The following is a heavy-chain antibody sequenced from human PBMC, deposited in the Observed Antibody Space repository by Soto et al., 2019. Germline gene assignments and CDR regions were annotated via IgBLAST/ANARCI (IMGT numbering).Heavy chain of an antibody. CDR2: IYYSGST. CDR3: ARGFSYYDSSGYYWN. CDR1: GGSISSSSYY. V-gene: IGHV4-39*01. Sequence: QLQLQESCPGLVKPSETLSLTCTVSGGSISSSSYYWGWIRQPPGKGLEWIGSIYYSGSTYYNPSIKSRVTVSVDTSTNQFSLKLSSVTAADTAVYYCARGFSYYDSSGYYWNWGQGTLVTVSS. D-gene: IGHD3-22*01. J-gene: IGHJ4*02.